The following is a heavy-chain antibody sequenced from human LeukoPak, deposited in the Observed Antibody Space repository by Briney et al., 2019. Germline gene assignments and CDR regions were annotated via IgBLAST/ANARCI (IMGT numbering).Heavy chain of an antibody. Sequence: SGTLTLTCAVSGGTISSYDRSWIRQAPGKGLEWIGYICTSGSTNYNLALKSRVTISVDTAKNQFSLNLSSVTAADTAVYYCARTDYGSPYYYDSSGYPVGAFDIWGQGTMVTVSS. CDR3: ARTDYGSPYYYDSSGYPVGAFDI. D-gene: IGHD3-22*01. CDR2: ICTSGST. V-gene: IGHV4-4*09. J-gene: IGHJ3*02. CDR1: GGTISSYD.